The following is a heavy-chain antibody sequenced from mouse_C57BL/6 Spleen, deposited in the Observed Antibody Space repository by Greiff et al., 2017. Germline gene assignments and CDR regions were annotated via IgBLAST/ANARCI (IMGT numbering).Heavy chain of an antibody. CDR3: ERSNSNYLYAMDD. Sequence: VQLQESGPELVKPGASVKISCKASGYAFSSSWMNWVKQRPGKGLVWIGRIYPGDGDTNYNGKFKGKATLTADKSSSTAYMQLSSLTSEDSAVYFCERSNSNYLYAMDDWGQGTSVTVSS. CDR2: IYPGDGDT. CDR1: GYAFSSSW. J-gene: IGHJ4*01. D-gene: IGHD2-5*01. V-gene: IGHV1-82*01.